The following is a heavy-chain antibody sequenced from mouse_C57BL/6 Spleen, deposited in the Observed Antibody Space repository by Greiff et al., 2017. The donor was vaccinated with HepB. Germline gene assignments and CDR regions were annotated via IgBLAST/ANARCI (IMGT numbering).Heavy chain of an antibody. Sequence: EVQLQQSGPGLVKPSQSLSLTCSVTGYSITSGYYWNWIRQFPGNKLEWMGYISYDGSNNYNPSLKNRISITRDTSKNQFFLKLNSVTTEDTATYYCAREYYSNYFFAYWGQGTLVTVSA. V-gene: IGHV3-6*01. CDR1: GYSITSGYY. CDR3: AREYYSNYFFAY. CDR2: ISYDGSN. J-gene: IGHJ3*01. D-gene: IGHD2-5*01.